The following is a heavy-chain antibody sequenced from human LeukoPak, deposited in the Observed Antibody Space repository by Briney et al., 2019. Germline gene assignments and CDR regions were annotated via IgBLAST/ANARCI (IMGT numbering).Heavy chain of an antibody. CDR3: ARVPRYGSGSYYSLDH. J-gene: IGHJ4*02. Sequence: GGSLRLSCAASGFTFGDYYMSWIRQAPGKGLEWVSYISSRENTIYYADSVKGRFTISRDSAKNSLYLQMNSLRADDTAAYYCARVPRYGSGSYYSLDHWGQGTLVTVSS. CDR1: GFTFGDYY. V-gene: IGHV3-11*01. D-gene: IGHD3-10*01. CDR2: ISSRENTI.